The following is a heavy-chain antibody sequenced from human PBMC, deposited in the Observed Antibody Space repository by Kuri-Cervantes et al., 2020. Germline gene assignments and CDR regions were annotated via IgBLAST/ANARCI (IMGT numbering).Heavy chain of an antibody. CDR1: GYTFTGYY. D-gene: IGHD2-15*01. Sequence: ASVKVSCKASGYTFTGYYMHWVRQAPGQGLEWMGWINPNSGGTNYAQKFQGRVTMTRDTSISTAYMELSRLRSDDTAVYYCARGPPWWQHDLYADYWGQGTLVTVSS. CDR2: INPNSGGT. J-gene: IGHJ4*02. V-gene: IGHV1-2*02. CDR3: ARGPPWWQHDLYADY.